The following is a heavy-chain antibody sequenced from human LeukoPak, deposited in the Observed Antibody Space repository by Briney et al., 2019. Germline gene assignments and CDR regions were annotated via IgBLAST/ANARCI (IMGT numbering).Heavy chain of an antibody. V-gene: IGHV4-4*07. CDR1: GGSISSYY. Sequence: SETLSLTCTVSGGSISSYYWSWIRQPAGKGLEWIGRIYTSGSTNYNPSLKSRVTISVDTSKKQFSLKLSSVTAADTAVYYCARHVGFITMVRGVINNNWFDPWGQGTLVTVSS. D-gene: IGHD3-10*01. CDR3: ARHVGFITMVRGVINNNWFDP. J-gene: IGHJ5*02. CDR2: IYTSGST.